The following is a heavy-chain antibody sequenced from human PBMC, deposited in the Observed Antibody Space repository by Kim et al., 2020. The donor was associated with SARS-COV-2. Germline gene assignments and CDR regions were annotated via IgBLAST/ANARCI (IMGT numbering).Heavy chain of an antibody. CDR2: VDLKVGNE. CDR3: ARGPPADV. V-gene: IGHV1-8*01. Sequence: ERAATGEGLEWMGWVDLKVGNEGYEPKFQGSDTLPMNMALNTVYLELTGLTTEDTAVYYCARGPPADVWGRGTLVTVSS. J-gene: IGHJ2*01.